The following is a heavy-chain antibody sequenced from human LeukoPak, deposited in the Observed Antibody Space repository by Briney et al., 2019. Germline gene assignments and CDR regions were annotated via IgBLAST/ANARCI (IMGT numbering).Heavy chain of an antibody. J-gene: IGHJ4*02. CDR1: GGSIGSYY. D-gene: IGHD5-18*01. CDR3: ARQGGQLWPRLDQ. V-gene: IGHV4-59*08. CDR2: IHYSGST. Sequence: LSETLSLTCTVSGGSIGSYYWSWIRQPPGKGLEWIGCIHYSGSTNYNPSLKSRLTMSLDTSKNQFSLKLSSVTAADTAVYYCARQGGQLWPRLDQLGQGSLVTVSS.